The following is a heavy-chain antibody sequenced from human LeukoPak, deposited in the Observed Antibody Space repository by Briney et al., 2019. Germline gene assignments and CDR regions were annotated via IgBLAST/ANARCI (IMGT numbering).Heavy chain of an antibody. D-gene: IGHD3/OR15-3a*01. Sequence: SETLSLTCTVSGYSISSGYYWGWIRQPPGKGLEWIGNIYHSESTYYNPSLKSRVTISVDTSKNQFSLKLSSVTAADTAVYYCARFMDWNWFDPWGQGTLVTVSS. V-gene: IGHV4-38-2*02. CDR2: IYHSEST. J-gene: IGHJ5*02. CDR1: GYSISSGYY. CDR3: ARFMDWNWFDP.